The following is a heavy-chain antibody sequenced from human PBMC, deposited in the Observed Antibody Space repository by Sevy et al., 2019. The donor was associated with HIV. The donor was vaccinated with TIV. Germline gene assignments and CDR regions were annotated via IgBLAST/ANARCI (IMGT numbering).Heavy chain of an antibody. CDR1: GDSINSTSFY. Sequence: SETLSLICNVSGDSINSTSFYWAWIRQPPGKGLEWIASMSSSGSKYYSPSLKTRTTISVDTSKNQFSLNLSPVTAADTAIYYCARHPHGRLTYAITGRYDFDPWDLGTVVTVSS. V-gene: IGHV4-39*01. CDR2: MSSSGSK. CDR3: ARHPHGRLTYAITGRYDFDP. D-gene: IGHD2-8*01. J-gene: IGHJ5*02.